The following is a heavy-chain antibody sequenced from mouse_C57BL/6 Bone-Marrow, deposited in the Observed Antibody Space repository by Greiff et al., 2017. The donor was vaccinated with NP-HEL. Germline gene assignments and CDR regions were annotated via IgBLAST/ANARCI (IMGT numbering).Heavy chain of an antibody. D-gene: IGHD2-4*01. Sequence: QVQLKESGPELVKPGASVQLSCKASGYTFTSYDINWVKQRPGPGLEWIGWIYPRDVRTKYNEKFKGKATLTVDTSSSTAYMERHSLTSEDSAVYFCARRDDYDGGDAMDYWGQGTSVTVSS. J-gene: IGHJ4*01. CDR3: ARRDDYDGGDAMDY. CDR2: IYPRDVRT. V-gene: IGHV1-85*01. CDR1: GYTFTSYD.